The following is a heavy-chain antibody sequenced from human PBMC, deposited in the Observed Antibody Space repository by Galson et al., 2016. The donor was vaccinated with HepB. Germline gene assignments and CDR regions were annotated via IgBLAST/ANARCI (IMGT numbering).Heavy chain of an antibody. Sequence: SVKVSCKAYGGTFSSYVISWVRQAPGQGLEWMGGIIPIFGTANYAQTFQGRVTITADKSTSTAYLELNSLRSEDTAVYYGARGGALQGITGVRVIIYWGQGTLVTVSS. CDR2: IIPIFGTA. CDR3: ARGGALQGITGVRVIIY. J-gene: IGHJ4*02. CDR1: GGTFSSYV. D-gene: IGHD3-10*01. V-gene: IGHV1-69*06.